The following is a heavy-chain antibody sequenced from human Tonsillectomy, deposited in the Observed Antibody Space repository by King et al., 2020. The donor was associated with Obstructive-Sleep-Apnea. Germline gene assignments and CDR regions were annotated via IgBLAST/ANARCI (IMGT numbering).Heavy chain of an antibody. Sequence: VQLVESGGGLVQPGGSLRLSCAASGFTFSSHWMHWVRQAPGKGLVWVSRIDDDASTTTYADSVKGRFTISRDNAKNTLYLQMNSLRAEDTAVYYCAREVISSSWYFDFWGQGTLVSVSS. V-gene: IGHV3-74*01. CDR3: AREVISSSWYFDF. CDR2: IDDDASTT. J-gene: IGHJ4*02. CDR1: GFTFSSHW. D-gene: IGHD6-13*01.